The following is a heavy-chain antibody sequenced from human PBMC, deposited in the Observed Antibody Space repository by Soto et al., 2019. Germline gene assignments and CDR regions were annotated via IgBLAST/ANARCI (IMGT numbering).Heavy chain of an antibody. CDR3: ARELLWFGDYHWYFDL. CDR1: SGSISSSNW. J-gene: IGHJ2*01. D-gene: IGHD3-10*01. V-gene: IGHV4-4*02. Sequence: PLETLSLTCAVSSGSISSSNWWGWVRQPPGKGLEWIGEIYHSGSTNYNPSLKSRVTISVDKSKNQFSLKLSSVTAADTAVYYCARELLWFGDYHWYFDLWGRGTLVTVSS. CDR2: IYHSGST.